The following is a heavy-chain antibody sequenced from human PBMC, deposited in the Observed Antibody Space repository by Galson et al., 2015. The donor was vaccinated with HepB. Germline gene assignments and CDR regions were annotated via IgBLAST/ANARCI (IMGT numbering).Heavy chain of an antibody. CDR2: IYPGDSDT. CDR3: ARLKSRGPAAIPHYYYMDV. Sequence: QSGAEVKKPGESLKISCKGSGYSFTSYWIGWVRQMPGKGLEWMGIIYPGDSDTRYSPSFQGQVTISAGKSISTAYLQWSSLKASDTAMYYCARLKSRGPAAIPHYYYMDVWGKGTTVTVSS. V-gene: IGHV5-51*03. CDR1: GYSFTSYW. D-gene: IGHD2-2*01. J-gene: IGHJ6*03.